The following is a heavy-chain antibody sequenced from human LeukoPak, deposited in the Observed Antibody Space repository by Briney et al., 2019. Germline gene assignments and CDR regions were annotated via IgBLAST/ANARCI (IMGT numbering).Heavy chain of an antibody. J-gene: IGHJ3*01. Sequence: ASVKVSCMASRYTFIYSDMRWVRQAPEQGLEWVGTINPYDNSTYYAQKFQGRVTMTRDMSTSTVYMELNSLRSEDTAVYYCAKELDSYGYAFDVWGQGAMVTVSS. CDR3: AKELDSYGYAFDV. D-gene: IGHD5-18*01. V-gene: IGHV1-46*01. CDR2: INPYDNST. CDR1: RYTFIYSD.